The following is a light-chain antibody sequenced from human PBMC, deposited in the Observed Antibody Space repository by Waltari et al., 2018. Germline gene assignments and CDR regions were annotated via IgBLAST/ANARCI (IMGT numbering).Light chain of an antibody. Sequence: QSVLTQPPSVSGAPGQRVTISCTGSSSNIGSGYDLNWYQQLPGTAPKLLIYGNVVRPSGVPDRFSASKSGTSASLAITGLQAEDEADYYCQSYDDSLSGWVFGGGTKVTVL. CDR1: SSNIGSGYD. J-gene: IGLJ3*02. V-gene: IGLV1-40*01. CDR2: GNV. CDR3: QSYDDSLSGWV.